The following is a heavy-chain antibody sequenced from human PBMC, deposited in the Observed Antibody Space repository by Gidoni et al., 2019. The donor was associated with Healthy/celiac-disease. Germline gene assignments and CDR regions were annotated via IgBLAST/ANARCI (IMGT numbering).Heavy chain of an antibody. V-gene: IGHV1-24*01. CDR3: AKALPAAGYYYYGMDV. D-gene: IGHD2-2*01. CDR2: FDPEDGET. J-gene: IGHJ6*02. CDR1: GDTLTELS. Sequence: QVQLVPSGAEVKTPGASVKVSCKVSGDTLTELSMHRVRQAPGKGLEWMGGFDPEDGETIYAQKVQGRVTMTEDTSTDTAYMELSSLRSEDTAVYYCAKALPAAGYYYYGMDVWGQGTTVTVSS.